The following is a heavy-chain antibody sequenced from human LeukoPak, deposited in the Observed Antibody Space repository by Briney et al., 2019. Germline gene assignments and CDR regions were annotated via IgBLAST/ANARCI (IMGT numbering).Heavy chain of an antibody. Sequence: GGSLRLSCAASGFTFSSYSMNWVRQAPGKGLEWVSSISSSSSYIYYADSVKGRFTIPRDNAKNSLYLQMNSLRAEDTAVYYCARAGCSGGSCYDSWGQGTMVTVSS. CDR3: ARAGCSGGSCYDS. CDR1: GFTFSSYS. J-gene: IGHJ3*01. CDR2: ISSSSSYI. V-gene: IGHV3-21*01. D-gene: IGHD2-15*01.